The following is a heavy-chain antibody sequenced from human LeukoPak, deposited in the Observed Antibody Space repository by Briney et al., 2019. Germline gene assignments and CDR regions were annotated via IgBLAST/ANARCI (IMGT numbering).Heavy chain of an antibody. CDR3: ARGYSSFGYFDY. CDR1: GGSISSGSYY. V-gene: IGHV4-61*02. CDR2: IYTSGST. D-gene: IGHD6-6*01. Sequence: SQTLFLTCTVSGGSISSGSYYWSWIRQPAGKGLEWIGRIYTSGSTNYNPSLKSRVTISVDTSKNQFPLKLSSVTAADTAVYYCARGYSSFGYFDYWGQGTLVTVSS. J-gene: IGHJ4*02.